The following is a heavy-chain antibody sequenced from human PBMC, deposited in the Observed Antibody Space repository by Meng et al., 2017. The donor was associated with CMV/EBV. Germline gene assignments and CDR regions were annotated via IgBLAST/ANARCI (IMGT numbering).Heavy chain of an antibody. Sequence: GGSLRLSCAASGFSFSSYSMNWVRQAPGKGLEWVSVIYSGGSTYYADSVKGRFTISRDNAKISLYLQMNSLRAEDTAVYYCARAWIAAAGTLDYWGQGTLVTVSS. CDR2: IYSGGST. J-gene: IGHJ4*02. D-gene: IGHD6-13*01. CDR3: ARAWIAAAGTLDY. CDR1: GFSFSSYS. V-gene: IGHV3-66*01.